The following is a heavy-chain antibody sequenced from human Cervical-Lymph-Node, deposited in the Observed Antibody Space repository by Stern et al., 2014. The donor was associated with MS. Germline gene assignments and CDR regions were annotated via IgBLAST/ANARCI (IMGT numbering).Heavy chain of an antibody. J-gene: IGHJ4*02. CDR3: AGGAVPAIGKIDY. Sequence: QVQLGQSGAEVKKPGSSVKVSCKASGGTFSNYAISWVRQAPGQGPEWMGMIIPMFDTATYAQKLQGRVTITADESASTAHMELTSLRSDDTAVYYCAGGAVPAIGKIDYWGQGTLITVSS. V-gene: IGHV1-69*18. CDR1: GGTFSNYA. D-gene: IGHD5-12*01. CDR2: IIPMFDTA.